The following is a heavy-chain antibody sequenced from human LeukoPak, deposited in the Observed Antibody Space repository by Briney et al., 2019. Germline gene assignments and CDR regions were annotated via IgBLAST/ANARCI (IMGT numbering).Heavy chain of an antibody. D-gene: IGHD3-10*01. V-gene: IGHV4-34*01. Sequence: SETLSLTCAVYGGSFSGYYWSWIRQPPGKGLEWIGEINPSGSTNYNPSLKSRVTISVDTSKNQFSLKLGSVTAADTAVYYCARGRRYPYGSGSAYFAYWGQGTLVTVSS. J-gene: IGHJ4*02. CDR2: INPSGST. CDR3: ARGRRYPYGSGSAYFAY. CDR1: GGSFSGYY.